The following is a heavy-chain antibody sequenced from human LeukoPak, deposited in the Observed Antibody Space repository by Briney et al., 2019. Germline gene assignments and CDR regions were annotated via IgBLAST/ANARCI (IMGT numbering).Heavy chain of an antibody. CDR2: VTPSGDPT. CDR1: GFTFSASG. Sequence: PGGSLRLSCAGSGFTFSASGMNWVRQAPGKGLEWVSGVTPSGDPTYYADSVKGRFIISRDNSKTTMYLQMNSLRAEDTGVYYCAKLREWELPDLFDYWGQGTLVTVSS. D-gene: IGHD1-26*01. CDR3: AKLREWELPDLFDY. V-gene: IGHV3-23*01. J-gene: IGHJ4*02.